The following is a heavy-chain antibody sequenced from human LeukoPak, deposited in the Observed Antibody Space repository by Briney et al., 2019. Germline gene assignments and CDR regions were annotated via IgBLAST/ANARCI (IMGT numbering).Heavy chain of an antibody. CDR1: GGSISSSSYY. V-gene: IGHV4-39*07. CDR2: IYYSGST. CDR3: ARDRGSYGFDY. J-gene: IGHJ4*02. Sequence: SETLSLTCTVSGGSISSSSYYWGWIRQPPGKGLEWIGNIYYSGSTYYSPSLKSRVTISLDTSKNQFSLNLRSVTAADTAVYYCARDRGSYGFDYWGQGTLVTVSP. D-gene: IGHD1-26*01.